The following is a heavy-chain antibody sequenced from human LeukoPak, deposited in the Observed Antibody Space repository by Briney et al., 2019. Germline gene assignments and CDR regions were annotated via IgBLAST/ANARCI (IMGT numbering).Heavy chain of an antibody. Sequence: PSETLSLTCTVSGGSISSSSYYWSWIRQPPGKGLEWIGEINHSGSTNYNPSLKSRFTISVDTSKNQFSLKLSSVTAADTAVYYCARCLRDIVVVPAACDYWGQGTLVTVSS. CDR3: ARCLRDIVVVPAACDY. CDR1: GGSISSSSYY. D-gene: IGHD2-2*01. J-gene: IGHJ4*02. V-gene: IGHV4-39*07. CDR2: INHSGST.